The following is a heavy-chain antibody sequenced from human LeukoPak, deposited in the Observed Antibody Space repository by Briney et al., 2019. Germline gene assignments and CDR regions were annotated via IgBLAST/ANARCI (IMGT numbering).Heavy chain of an antibody. V-gene: IGHV6-1*01. CDR2: TYYRSKWYN. CDR3: ARRSYGTDYFDY. D-gene: IGHD3-16*01. J-gene: IGHJ4*02. CDR1: GDSVSSNSAA. Sequence: SQTLSLTCAISGDSVSSNSAAWNWIRQSPSRGLEWLGRTYYRSKWYNDYAVSVKSRITINPDTSKNQFSLKLSSVTAADTAVYYCARRSYGTDYFDYWGQGTLVTVSS.